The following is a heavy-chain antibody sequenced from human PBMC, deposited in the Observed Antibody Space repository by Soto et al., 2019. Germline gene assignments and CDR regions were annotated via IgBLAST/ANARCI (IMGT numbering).Heavy chain of an antibody. CDR2: ISSDGRST. V-gene: IGHV3-64D*06. J-gene: IGHJ4*02. CDR3: VKDRYIDY. Sequence: PGGSLRLSCSVSGFTFCSYAMHWVRQAPGKGLDYASSISSDGRSTYYADSVKGRFTISRDNSKNTLYLQMSSLRAEDTAIYYCVKDRYIDYWGQGSLVTVSS. CDR1: GFTFCSYA.